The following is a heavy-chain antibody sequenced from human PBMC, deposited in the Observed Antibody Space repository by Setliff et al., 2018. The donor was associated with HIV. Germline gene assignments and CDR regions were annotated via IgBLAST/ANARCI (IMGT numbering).Heavy chain of an antibody. Sequence: PSETLSLTCTVSGGSIDSFSYYWGWIRQTPGKELEWIGNIYHSGSTNYNPSLKSRVAISVDRSKRHFFLKLSSVTAADTAVYYCARLRVIGGKPLYYFDYWGQGTLVTVSS. CDR3: ARLRVIGGKPLYYFDY. D-gene: IGHD2-15*01. CDR2: IYHSGST. CDR1: GGSIDSFSYY. J-gene: IGHJ4*02. V-gene: IGHV4-39*02.